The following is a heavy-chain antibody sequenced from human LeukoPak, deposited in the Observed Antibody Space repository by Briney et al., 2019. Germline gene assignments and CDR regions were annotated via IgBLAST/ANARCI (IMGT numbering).Heavy chain of an antibody. J-gene: IGHJ4*02. CDR3: TCGSGWYSPDY. V-gene: IGHV3-73*01. Sequence: PGGSLKLSCAASGFTFSDSVMHWVRQASGKGLEWVGRLRGEPNSYATVYAASVKGRFTISRDDSKDTAYLQMSSLKTEDTAVYYCTCGSGWYSPDYWGQGTLVTVSS. CDR1: GFTFSDSV. CDR2: LRGEPNSYAT. D-gene: IGHD6-19*01.